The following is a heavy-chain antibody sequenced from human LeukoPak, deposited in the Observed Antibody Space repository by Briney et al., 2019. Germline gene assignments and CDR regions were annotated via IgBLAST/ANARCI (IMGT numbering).Heavy chain of an antibody. J-gene: IGHJ4*02. V-gene: IGHV3-23*01. CDR2: ISGSGGST. Sequence: GGSLRLSCAASGFTFSSYAMSWVRQAPRKGLEWVSAISGSGGSTYYADSVKGRFTISRDNSKNTLYLQMNSLRAEDTAVYYCAKGGDFWSGRFDGYFDYWGQGTLVTVSS. CDR3: AKGGDFWSGRFDGYFDY. CDR1: GFTFSSYA. D-gene: IGHD3-3*01.